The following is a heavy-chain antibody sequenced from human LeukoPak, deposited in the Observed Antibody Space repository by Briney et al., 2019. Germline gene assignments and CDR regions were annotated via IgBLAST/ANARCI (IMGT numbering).Heavy chain of an antibody. V-gene: IGHV4-39*01. CDR3: ASHRRILEWLIAY. D-gene: IGHD3-3*01. CDR1: GESIRRIRYY. J-gene: IGHJ4*02. CDR2: MFYGGST. Sequence: SETLSLTCTVSGESIRRIRYYWGWIRQPPGKGLEWLGSMFYGGSTYYNPSLKSRVTISVDRSKNQFSLKVSSGTAADTAIYSCASHRRILEWLIAYWGPGNLVTVSS.